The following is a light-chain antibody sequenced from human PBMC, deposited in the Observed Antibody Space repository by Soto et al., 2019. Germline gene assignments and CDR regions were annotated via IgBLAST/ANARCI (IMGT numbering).Light chain of an antibody. V-gene: IGKV1-33*01. CDR3: QQYDNLPLT. CDR2: EAS. CDR1: RYITNS. J-gene: IGKJ4*01. Sequence: DIQMTQSPSSLSAAVGDRVTITCQASRYITNSLHWFQQKPGKAPKLLIYEASILQAGVPSRFSGSGSGIDFTFTSSSLQPEDIATYYCQQYDNLPLTFGGGTKVDIK.